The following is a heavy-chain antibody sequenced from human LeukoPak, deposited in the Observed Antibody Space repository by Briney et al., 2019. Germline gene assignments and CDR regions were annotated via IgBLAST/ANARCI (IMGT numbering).Heavy chain of an antibody. CDR2: TYYRSKWYN. CDR1: RDSVSSNSAA. V-gene: IGHV6-1*01. J-gene: IGHJ3*02. Sequence: SQTLSLTCAISRDSVSSNSAAWNWIRQSPSRGLEWLGRTYYRSKWYNDYAVSVKSRITINPDTSKNQFSLQLNSVTPEDTAVYYCARAENTAMAPNTEPDAFDIWGQGTMVTVSS. D-gene: IGHD5-18*01. CDR3: ARAENTAMAPNTEPDAFDI.